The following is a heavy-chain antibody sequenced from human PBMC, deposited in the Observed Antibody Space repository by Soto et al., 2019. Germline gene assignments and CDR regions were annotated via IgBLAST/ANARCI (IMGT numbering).Heavy chain of an antibody. V-gene: IGHV4-39*01. CDR3: ASHLSDGSVSYYSYLPNWFDP. Sequence: QLQLQESGPGLVKPSETLSLTCTVSGGSISSSSYYWGWIRQPPGKGLEWIGSSYYSGSTYYNPSPQNRGTVPVPMSKNQSSLNLGSVTAADTAEYYCASHLSDGSVSYYSYLPNWFDPWGQGTLVTVSS. CDR1: GGSISSSSYY. CDR2: SYYSGST. D-gene: IGHD3-10*01. J-gene: IGHJ5*02.